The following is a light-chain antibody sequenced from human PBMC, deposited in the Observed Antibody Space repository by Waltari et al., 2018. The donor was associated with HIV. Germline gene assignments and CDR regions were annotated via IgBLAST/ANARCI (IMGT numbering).Light chain of an antibody. CDR2: GAS. CDR3: QQSETYPIT. Sequence: DIQLTQSPSFLSAAVGDRVTITCRANVAISDYLVWYQQKPGTAPKRLIYGASTLQRGVPSRFSGSGSGTDFILTINSLQPEDFGTYYCQQSETYPITFGQGTRLEIK. V-gene: IGKV1-9*01. CDR1: VAISDY. J-gene: IGKJ5*01.